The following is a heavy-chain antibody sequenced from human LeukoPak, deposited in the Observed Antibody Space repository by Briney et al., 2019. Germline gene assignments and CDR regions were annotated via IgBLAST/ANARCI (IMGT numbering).Heavy chain of an antibody. V-gene: IGHV1-69-2*01. Sequence: GASVKLSCKVVQSLVTDYYMHWVQQAPGKGLEWMGLVYPEDGEAIYAEKFQGRVTITSVTSTDTAYMELSSLRSEDTAVYYCATLGDIVVVDWGQGTLVTVS. D-gene: IGHD2-2*01. CDR3: ATLGDIVVVD. J-gene: IGHJ4*02. CDR1: QSLVTDYY. CDR2: VYPEDGEA.